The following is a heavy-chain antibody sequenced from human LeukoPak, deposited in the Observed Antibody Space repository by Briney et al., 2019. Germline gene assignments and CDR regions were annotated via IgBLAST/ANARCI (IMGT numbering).Heavy chain of an antibody. CDR2: IYYSGST. Sequence: SETLSLTCTVSGGSISSYYWSWIRQPPGKGLEWIGYIYYSGSTNYNPSLKSRVTISVDTSKNQFSLKLSSVTAADTAVYYCARLTREFYYYYYYMDVWGKGTTVTISS. CDR3: ARLTREFYYYYYYMDV. CDR1: GGSISSYY. J-gene: IGHJ6*03. V-gene: IGHV4-59*12.